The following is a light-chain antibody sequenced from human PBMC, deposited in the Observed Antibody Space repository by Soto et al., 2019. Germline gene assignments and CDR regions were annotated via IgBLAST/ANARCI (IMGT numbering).Light chain of an antibody. V-gene: IGKV1-9*01. J-gene: IGKJ4*01. CDR2: ATS. CDR1: QGISSY. CDR3: QQLKTYLPLT. Sequence: DIQLTQSPSFLSASVGDRVTIPCRASQGISSYLAWYQQKPGKAPRLLIFATSTLQAGVPSRFSGSGSGTEFTLTISSLKPEDFATYYCQQLKTYLPLTFGGGTKVDIK.